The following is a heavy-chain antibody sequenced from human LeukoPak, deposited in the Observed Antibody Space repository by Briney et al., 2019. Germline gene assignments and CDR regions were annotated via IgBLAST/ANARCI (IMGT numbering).Heavy chain of an antibody. V-gene: IGHV3-23*01. CDR2: ISVSGGST. Sequence: AGGSLRLSCAASGFTFSSYAMSWVRQAPGKGLEWVSAISVSGGSTYYADSVKGRFTISRDNSKNTLYLQMNSLTAEDTAVYYCAKTPPPRPGPYSSSWRYYFDYWGQGTLVTVSS. D-gene: IGHD6-13*01. J-gene: IGHJ4*02. CDR1: GFTFSSYA. CDR3: AKTPPPRPGPYSSSWRYYFDY.